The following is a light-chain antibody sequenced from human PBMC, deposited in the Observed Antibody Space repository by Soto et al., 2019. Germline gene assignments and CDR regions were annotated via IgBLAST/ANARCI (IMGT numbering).Light chain of an antibody. CDR3: QQYKNYLT. Sequence: DIQMTQSPSTLSASVGDRVTITCRASQSISTWLAWYQQKPGKAPKVLIYDASSLESGVPSRFSSSGYGTEFTLTISSLQPDEFATYYCQQYKNYLTFGPGTKVDIK. CDR2: DAS. CDR1: QSISTW. V-gene: IGKV1-5*01. J-gene: IGKJ3*01.